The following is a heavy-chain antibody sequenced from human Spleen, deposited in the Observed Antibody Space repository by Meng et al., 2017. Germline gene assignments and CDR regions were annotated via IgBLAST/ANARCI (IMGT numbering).Heavy chain of an antibody. CDR1: GCIFSHSV. CDR3: ARGPLGGSYSDYYYYGMDV. D-gene: IGHD1-26*01. Sequence: SVKVSCKAPGCIFSHSVVGWVRQAPGQGLEWRGGINGVFGSTNYAQKCQGRVTITTDESTSTVYMELARLTSEDTAVYYCARGPLGGSYSDYYYYGMDVWGQGTMVTVSS. V-gene: IGHV1-69*05. J-gene: IGHJ6*02. CDR2: INGVFGST.